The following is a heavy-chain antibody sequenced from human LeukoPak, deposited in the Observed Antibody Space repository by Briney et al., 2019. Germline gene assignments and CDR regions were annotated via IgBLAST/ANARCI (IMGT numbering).Heavy chain of an antibody. CDR2: IYYSGST. V-gene: IGHV4-31*03. J-gene: IGHJ6*02. CDR1: GGSIRSSYYY. Sequence: SETLSLTCTVSGGSIRSSYYYWGWIRQHPGKGLEWIGYIYYSGSTYYNPSLKSRVTISVDTSKNQFSLKLSSVTAADTAVYYCARKDYYYYGMDVWGQGTTVTVSS. CDR3: ARKDYYYYGMDV.